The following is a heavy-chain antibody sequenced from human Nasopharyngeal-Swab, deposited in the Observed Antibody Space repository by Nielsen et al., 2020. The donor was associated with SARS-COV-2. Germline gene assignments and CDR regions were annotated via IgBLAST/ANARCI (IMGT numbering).Heavy chain of an antibody. J-gene: IGHJ3*02. V-gene: IGHV3-23*01. D-gene: IGHD4-23*01. CDR2: ISGSGGST. Sequence: GGSLRLSCAASGFTFSSYAMSWVRQAPGKGLEWVSAISGSGGSTYYADSVKGRFTISRDNSKNTLYLQMNSLRAEDTAVYYCAKEAYGGNSGESAFDIWGQGTMVTVS. CDR1: GFTFSSYA. CDR3: AKEAYGGNSGESAFDI.